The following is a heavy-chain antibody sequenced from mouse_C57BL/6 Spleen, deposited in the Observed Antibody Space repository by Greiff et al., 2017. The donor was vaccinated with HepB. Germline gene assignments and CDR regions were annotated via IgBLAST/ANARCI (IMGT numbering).Heavy chain of an antibody. CDR2: IYPSDSET. Sequence: VQLQQSGAELVRPGSSVKLSCKASGYTFTSYWMDWVKQRPGQGLEWIGNIYPSDSETHYNQKFKDKATLTVDKSSSTAYMQLSSLTSEDSAVYYCARQLRLGYFDYWGQGTTLTVSS. CDR3: ARQLRLGYFDY. J-gene: IGHJ2*01. V-gene: IGHV1-61*01. D-gene: IGHD3-2*02. CDR1: GYTFTSYW.